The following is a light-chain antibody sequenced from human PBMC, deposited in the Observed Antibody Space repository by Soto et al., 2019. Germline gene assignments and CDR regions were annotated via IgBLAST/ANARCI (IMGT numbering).Light chain of an antibody. CDR2: AAS. CDR1: QTVKSQY. CDR3: QQYSNSVGF. V-gene: IGKV3-20*01. Sequence: EIVLTQSPGTLSLSPGERATLSCRASQTVKSQYLAWYQQKPGQAPRLLIYAASSRAPGIPDRFSGSGSGTDFILTISSLEAEDVAVYYCQQYSNSVGFFGGGTRVEIK. J-gene: IGKJ4*01.